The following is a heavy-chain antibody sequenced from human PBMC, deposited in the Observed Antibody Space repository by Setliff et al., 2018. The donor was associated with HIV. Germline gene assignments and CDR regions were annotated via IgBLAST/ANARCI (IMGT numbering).Heavy chain of an antibody. CDR3: AREHLYYNFWSGSHGSPDFNY. V-gene: IGHV4-4*07. J-gene: IGHJ4*02. D-gene: IGHD3-3*01. CDR1: GGSISGFY. Sequence: SETLSLTCTVSGGSISGFYWSWIRQSAGKGLEWIGRIHTSGDSDFNHSLKSRVTMSVDTSKNQISLKVNSVTAADTALYFCAREHLYYNFWSGSHGSPDFNYWGQGTLVTVSS. CDR2: IHTSGDS.